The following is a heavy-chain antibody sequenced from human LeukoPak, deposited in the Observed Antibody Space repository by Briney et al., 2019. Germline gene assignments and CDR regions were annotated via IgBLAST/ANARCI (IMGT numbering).Heavy chain of an antibody. CDR1: GYTLTELS. J-gene: IGHJ6*03. CDR3: ARDRYCGGDCTNYYYYMDV. Sequence: ASVKVSCKVSGYTLTELSMHWVRQAPGQGLEWMGWISAYNGNTNYAQKLQGRVTMTTDTSTSTAYMELRSLRSDDTAVYYCARDRYCGGDCTNYYYYMDVWGKGTTVTVSS. V-gene: IGHV1-18*01. CDR2: ISAYNGNT. D-gene: IGHD2-21*01.